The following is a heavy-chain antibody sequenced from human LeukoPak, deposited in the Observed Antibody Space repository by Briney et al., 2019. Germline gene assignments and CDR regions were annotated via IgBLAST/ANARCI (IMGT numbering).Heavy chain of an antibody. CDR1: GYTLTGYY. D-gene: IGHD2-15*01. CDR3: VRIYCSGGSCYSFDY. CDR2: INPNSGGT. V-gene: IGHV1-2*02. J-gene: IGHJ4*02. Sequence: ASVKVSCKASGYTLTGYYIHWVRQAPGQGLEWMGWINPNSGGTNYAQKFQGRVTMTRDTPISTAYMELSSLRSDDTALYYCVRIYCSGGSCYSFDYWRQGTRVTVSS.